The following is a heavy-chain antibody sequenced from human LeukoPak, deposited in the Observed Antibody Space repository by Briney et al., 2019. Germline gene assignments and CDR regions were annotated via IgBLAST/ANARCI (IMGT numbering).Heavy chain of an antibody. V-gene: IGHV4-34*01. CDR1: GGSFSGYY. CDR2: INHSGST. Sequence: SETLSLTCAVYGGSFSGYYWSWIRQPPGKGLEWIGEINHSGSTNYNPSLKGRVTISVDTSKNPFSLKLSSVIAADTAVYYCARAWWPIDYWGQGTLVTVSS. CDR3: ARAWWPIDY. J-gene: IGHJ4*02. D-gene: IGHD2-15*01.